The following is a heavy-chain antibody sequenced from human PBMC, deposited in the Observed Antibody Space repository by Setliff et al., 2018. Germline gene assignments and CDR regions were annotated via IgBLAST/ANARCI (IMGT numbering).Heavy chain of an antibody. Sequence: PSETLSLTCTVSGGSISSGDYYWTWIRQPPGKGLEWIGFIYYSWNTFYNPSLKSRLTISADTSKNLFSLKLSSVTAADTAVYYCARQLDYCWTPGYFDYWGQGTLVTVSS. V-gene: IGHV4-30-4*08. J-gene: IGHJ4*02. CDR3: ARQLDYCWTPGYFDY. CDR2: IYYSWNT. D-gene: IGHD2-8*02. CDR1: GGSISSGDYY.